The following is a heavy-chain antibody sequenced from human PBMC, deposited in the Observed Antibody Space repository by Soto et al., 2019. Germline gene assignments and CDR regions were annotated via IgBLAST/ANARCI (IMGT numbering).Heavy chain of an antibody. D-gene: IGHD1-26*01. CDR2: IYYSGST. V-gene: IGHV4-39*01. CDR1: GGSISSSSYY. Sequence: QLQLQESGPGLVKPSETLSLTCTVSGGSISSSSYYWGWIRQPPGKGLEGIGSIYYSGSTYYNPSLKSRVTISLDTSKNQFSLKLSSVNAADTTVDYFASVSSRVGGSYSPYYGMDVWGQGITVTVSS. CDR3: ASVSSRVGGSYSPYYGMDV. J-gene: IGHJ6*02.